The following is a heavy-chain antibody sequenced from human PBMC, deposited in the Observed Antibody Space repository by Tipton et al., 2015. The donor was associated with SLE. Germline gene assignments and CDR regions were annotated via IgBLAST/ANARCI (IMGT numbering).Heavy chain of an antibody. Sequence: SLRLSCAASGFTFSNYAMSWVRQAPGKGLEWVSVIYSGGSTYYADSVKGRFTISRDNSKNTLYLQMSSLRAEDTAVYYCVKVPYPGIAARCAFDIWGQGTMVTVSS. CDR2: IYSGGST. CDR1: GFTFSNYA. D-gene: IGHD6-6*01. J-gene: IGHJ3*02. CDR3: VKVPYPGIAARCAFDI. V-gene: IGHV3-66*02.